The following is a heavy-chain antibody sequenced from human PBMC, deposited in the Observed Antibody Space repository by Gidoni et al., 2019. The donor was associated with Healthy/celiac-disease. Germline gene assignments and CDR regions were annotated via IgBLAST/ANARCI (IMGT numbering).Heavy chain of an antibody. J-gene: IGHJ4*02. Sequence: QVQLVQSGAEVKTPGASVKVSCTASGYTFTSYSMHWVRQAPGQGLEWMGILHPSGGSTSYAQKFQGRVTMTRDTSTSTVYMELSSLRSEDTAVYYWARGPIVGASYFDYWGQGTLVTVSS. CDR1: GYTFTSYS. D-gene: IGHD1-26*01. CDR3: ARGPIVGASYFDY. V-gene: IGHV1-46*01. CDR2: LHPSGGST.